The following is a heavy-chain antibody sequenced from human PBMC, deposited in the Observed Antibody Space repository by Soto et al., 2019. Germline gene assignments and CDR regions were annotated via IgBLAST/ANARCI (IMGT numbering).Heavy chain of an antibody. J-gene: IGHJ4*02. CDR2: IIPILGIA. CDR3: ASIARPDLLDY. D-gene: IGHD2-15*01. CDR1: GGTFSSYT. V-gene: IGHV1-69*02. Sequence: QVQLVQSGAEVKKPGSSVKVSCKASGGTFSSYTISWVRQAPGQGLEWMGRIIPILGIANYAQKFQGRVTITADKSTSTAYMELSSLRSEDTAVYYCASIARPDLLDYWGQGTLVTVSS.